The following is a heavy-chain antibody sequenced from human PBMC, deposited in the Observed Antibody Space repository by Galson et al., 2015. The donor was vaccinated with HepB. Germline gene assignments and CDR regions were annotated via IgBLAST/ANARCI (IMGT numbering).Heavy chain of an antibody. CDR3: ASATCTYTTSCSPDFP. CDR2: INPHSGGT. Sequence: SVTVSCKASGSTFTGYYIHWVRQVPGRGLEWMGWINPHSGGTNYAQKFQGRVTMTKDTSISTAYMELSSLRSDDTAVYYCASATCTYTTSCSPDFPWGQGTLVTVSS. J-gene: IGHJ5*02. V-gene: IGHV1-2*02. CDR1: GSTFTGYY. D-gene: IGHD3-16*01.